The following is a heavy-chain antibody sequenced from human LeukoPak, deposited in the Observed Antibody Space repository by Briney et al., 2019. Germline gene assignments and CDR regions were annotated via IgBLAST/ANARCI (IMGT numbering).Heavy chain of an antibody. V-gene: IGHV4-39*07. J-gene: IGHJ4*02. CDR1: GGSISSSSYY. CDR2: IYYSGST. Sequence: SETLSLTCTVSGGSISSSSYYWGRIRQPPGKGLEWIGSIYYSGSTYYNPSLKSRVTISVDTSKNQFSLKLSSVTAADTAVYYCARGILYDFWSGYHNFDYWGQGTLVTVSS. CDR3: ARGILYDFWSGYHNFDY. D-gene: IGHD3-3*01.